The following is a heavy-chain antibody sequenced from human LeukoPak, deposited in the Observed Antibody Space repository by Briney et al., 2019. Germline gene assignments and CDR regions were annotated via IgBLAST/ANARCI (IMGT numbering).Heavy chain of an antibody. CDR3: ARDSAGNDY. V-gene: IGHV3-7*01. D-gene: IGHD6-13*01. CDR1: GFTFSTYW. Sequence: GGSLRLSCEASGFTFSTYWMSWVRQAPGKGLEWVANINQDGSEKYYVDSVKGRFTISRDNAKNSLYLQMNSLSAEDTAMYYCARDSAGNDYWGQGTLVTVSS. J-gene: IGHJ4*02. CDR2: INQDGSEK.